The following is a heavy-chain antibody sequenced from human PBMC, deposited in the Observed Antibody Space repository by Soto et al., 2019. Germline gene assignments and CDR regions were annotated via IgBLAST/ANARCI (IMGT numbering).Heavy chain of an antibody. CDR1: GFTFSSYG. J-gene: IGHJ4*02. CDR2: IWYDGSNK. D-gene: IGHD4-17*01. Sequence: QVQLVESGGGVVQPGRSLRLSCAASGFTFSSYGMHWVRQAPGKGLEWVAVIWYDGSNKYYADSVKGRFTISRDNSKNTLYLQMNSLRAEDTAGYYCAGNVRLTTVVTFAYFDYWGQGTLVTVSS. CDR3: AGNVRLTTVVTFAYFDY. V-gene: IGHV3-33*01.